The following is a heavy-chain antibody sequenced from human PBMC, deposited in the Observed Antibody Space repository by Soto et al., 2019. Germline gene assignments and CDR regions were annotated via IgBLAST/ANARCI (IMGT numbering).Heavy chain of an antibody. V-gene: IGHV4-31*03. J-gene: IGHJ5*02. CDR1: GGSISSGGYY. CDR2: IYYSGST. Sequence: QVQLQESGPGLVKPSQTLSLTCTVSGGSISSGGYYWSWIRQHPGKGLEWIGYIYYSGSTYYNPSLKSRVTISVDTSKNQFSLKLSCVTAADTAVYYCARVVVAATNNWFNPWGQGTLVTVSS. CDR3: ARVVVAATNNWFNP. D-gene: IGHD2-15*01.